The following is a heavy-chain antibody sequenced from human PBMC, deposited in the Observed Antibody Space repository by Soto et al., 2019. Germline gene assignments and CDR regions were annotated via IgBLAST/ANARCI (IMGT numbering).Heavy chain of an antibody. CDR2: IYYSGST. J-gene: IGHJ6*02. Sequence: SETLSLTCTVSGGSISSGDYYWSWIRQPPGKGLEWIGYIYYSGSTYYNPSLKSRVTISVDTSKNQFSLKLSSVTAADPAVYYCARVRVAPNSGGMDVWGQGTTVTVS. CDR3: ARVRVAPNSGGMDV. CDR1: GGSISSGDYY. D-gene: IGHD3-3*01. V-gene: IGHV4-30-4*01.